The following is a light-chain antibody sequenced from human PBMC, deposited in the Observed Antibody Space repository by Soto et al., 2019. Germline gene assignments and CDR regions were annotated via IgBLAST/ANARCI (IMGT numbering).Light chain of an antibody. CDR1: QSAGSSF. CDR3: QQRRIWPLT. CDR2: GAS. Sequence: EIVLTQAPGTLSLSPGDRATLSCRASQSAGSSFLAWYQQKPGQAPRLLIYGASNRATGIPDRFSGNGSGTDFTLSISNLETEDSAVYYCQQRRIWPLTFGGGTKVDIK. V-gene: IGKV3D-20*02. J-gene: IGKJ4*01.